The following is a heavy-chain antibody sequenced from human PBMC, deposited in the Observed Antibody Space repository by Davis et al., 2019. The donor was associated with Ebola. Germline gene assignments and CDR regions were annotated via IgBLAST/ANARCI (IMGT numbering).Heavy chain of an antibody. J-gene: IGHJ6*04. V-gene: IGHV5-10-1*01. Sequence: GESLKISCKGSGYSFTSYWISWVRQMPGKGLEWMGRIDPSDSYTDYSPSFQGHVSISTDKSINTAYLQWNSLKASETAMYFCARHFVGKHFGMDVWGKGTTVTVYS. D-gene: IGHD3-3*02. CDR3: ARHFVGKHFGMDV. CDR1: GYSFTSYW. CDR2: IDPSDSYT.